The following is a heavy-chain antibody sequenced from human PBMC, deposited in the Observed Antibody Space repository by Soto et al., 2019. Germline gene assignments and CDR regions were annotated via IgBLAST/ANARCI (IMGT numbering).Heavy chain of an antibody. CDR2: IYYSGST. D-gene: IGHD3-22*01. V-gene: IGHV4-59*01. J-gene: IGHJ3*02. Sequence: PSETLSLTCTVSGGSISSYYWSWIRQPPGKGLEWIGYIYYSGSTNYNPSLKSRVTISVDTSKNQFSLKLSSVTAADTAVYYCARDYYDSSGYSRHDAFDIWGQGTMVTV. CDR3: ARDYYDSSGYSRHDAFDI. CDR1: GGSISSYY.